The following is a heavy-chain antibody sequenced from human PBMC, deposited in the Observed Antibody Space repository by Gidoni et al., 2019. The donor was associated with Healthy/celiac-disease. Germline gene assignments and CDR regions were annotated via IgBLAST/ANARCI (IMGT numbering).Heavy chain of an antibody. CDR1: GSPFDDYG. D-gene: IGHD6-25*01. CDR3: ARDLSDGPSGYFDL. CDR2: ITWNGGST. V-gene: IGHV3-20*04. J-gene: IGHJ2*01. Sequence: EVQLVESGGGVVRLGGSLRLSCADSGSPFDDYGMSWGRQAPGKGLEWVSGITWNGGSTGYADSVNGRFTITRDNAKNSLYLQMNSLRAEDTSLYYCARDLSDGPSGYFDLWGRGTLVTVSS.